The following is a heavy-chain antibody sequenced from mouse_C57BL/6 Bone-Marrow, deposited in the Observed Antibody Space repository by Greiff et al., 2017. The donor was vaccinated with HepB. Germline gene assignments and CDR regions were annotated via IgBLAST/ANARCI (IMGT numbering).Heavy chain of an antibody. Sequence: EVQLQQSGPELVKPGASVKMSCKASGYTFTDYNMHWVKQSHGKSLEWIGYINPNNGGTSYNQKFKGKATLTVNKSSSTAYMELRSLTSEDSAVYYCARGGYYGSSWGFAYWGQGTLVTVSA. V-gene: IGHV1-22*01. CDR1: GYTFTDYN. CDR2: INPNNGGT. D-gene: IGHD1-1*01. CDR3: ARGGYYGSSWGFAY. J-gene: IGHJ3*01.